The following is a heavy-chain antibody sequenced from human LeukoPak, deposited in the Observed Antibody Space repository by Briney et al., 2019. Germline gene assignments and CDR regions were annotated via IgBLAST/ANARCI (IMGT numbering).Heavy chain of an antibody. J-gene: IGHJ3*02. CDR1: GFTFSSYA. CDR2: IRYDGSNK. D-gene: IGHD5-24*01. CDR3: AKEMDTINLNAFDI. V-gene: IGHV3-30*02. Sequence: GGSLRLSCAASGFTFSSYAMHWVRQAPGKGLEWVACIRYDGSNKYYADSVKGRFTISRDNSKNTMYLQMNSLRAEDTAVYYCAKEMDTINLNAFDIWGQGTMVTVSS.